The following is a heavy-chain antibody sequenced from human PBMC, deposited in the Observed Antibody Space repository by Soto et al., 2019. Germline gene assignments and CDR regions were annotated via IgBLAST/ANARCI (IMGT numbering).Heavy chain of an antibody. Sequence: SETLSLTCTVSGGSISSGGYYWSWIRQHPGKGLEWIGYIYYSGSTYYNPSLKSRVTISVDTSKNQFSLKLSSVTAADTAVYYCARSPWIQLWYFDYWGQGTLVTVSS. V-gene: IGHV4-31*03. CDR2: IYYSGST. J-gene: IGHJ4*02. D-gene: IGHD5-18*01. CDR3: ARSPWIQLWYFDY. CDR1: GGSISSGGYY.